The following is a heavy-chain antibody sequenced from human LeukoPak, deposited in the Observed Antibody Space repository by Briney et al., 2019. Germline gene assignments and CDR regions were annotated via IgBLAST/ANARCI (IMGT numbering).Heavy chain of an antibody. J-gene: IGHJ4*02. V-gene: IGHV1-2*02. CDR2: VNPNTGGT. Sequence: ASVKVSCKASGYTFTTYYIHWVRQAPGQELEWLGGVNPNTGGTIYAPKFQGRVTMTRDTSITTAYMELSSLRSDDTAVYYCATHGGTSSSWYSFDYWGQGTLVTVSS. D-gene: IGHD6-13*01. CDR1: GYTFTTYY. CDR3: ATHGGTSSSWYSFDY.